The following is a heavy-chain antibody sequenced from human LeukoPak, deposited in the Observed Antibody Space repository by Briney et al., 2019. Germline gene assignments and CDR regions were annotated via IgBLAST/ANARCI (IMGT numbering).Heavy chain of an antibody. CDR3: AKGDSSSWQLDY. Sequence: GGSLRLSCAASRFTFSSYGMHWVRQAPGKGLEWVAVISYDGRNKNYADSVKGRFTISRDNSKNTLYLQMNSLRVEDTAVYYCAKGDSSSWQLDYWGQGTLVTVSS. CDR1: RFTFSSYG. D-gene: IGHD6-13*01. CDR2: ISYDGRNK. J-gene: IGHJ4*02. V-gene: IGHV3-30*18.